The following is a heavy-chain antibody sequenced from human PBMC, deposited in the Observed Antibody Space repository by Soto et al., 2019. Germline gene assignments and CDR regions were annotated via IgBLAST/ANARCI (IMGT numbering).Heavy chain of an antibody. CDR3: ARVRWYYGSGSYYYYYGMDV. Sequence: ASVKVSCKASGGTFSSYAISWVRQAPGQGLEWMGGIIPIFGTANYAQKFQGRVTITADKSTSTAYMELSSLRSEDTAVYYCARVRWYYGSGSYYYYYGMDVLGQGTTVTVS. D-gene: IGHD3-10*01. J-gene: IGHJ6*02. CDR1: GGTFSSYA. V-gene: IGHV1-69*06. CDR2: IIPIFGTA.